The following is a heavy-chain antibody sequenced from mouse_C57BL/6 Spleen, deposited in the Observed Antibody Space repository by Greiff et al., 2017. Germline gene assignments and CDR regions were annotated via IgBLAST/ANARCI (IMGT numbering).Heavy chain of an antibody. CDR3: ERASSGLYAMDY. D-gene: IGHD3-2*02. CDR2: IYPGSGNT. CDR1: GYTFTDYY. J-gene: IGHJ4*01. V-gene: IGHV1-76*01. Sequence: QVQLQQSGAELVRPGASVKLSCKASGYTFTDYYINWVKQRPGQGLEWIARIYPGSGNTYYNEKFKGKATLTAEKSSSTAYMQLSSLTSEDSAVYFCERASSGLYAMDYWGQGTSVTVSS.